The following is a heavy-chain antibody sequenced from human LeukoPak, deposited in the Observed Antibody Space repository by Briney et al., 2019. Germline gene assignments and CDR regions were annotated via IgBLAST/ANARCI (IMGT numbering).Heavy chain of an antibody. CDR1: GGSISSYY. V-gene: IGHV4-59*01. Sequence: PSETLSLTCTVSGGSISSYYWSWIRQPPGKGLEWIGYIYYSGGTNYNPSLKSRVTISVDTSKNQFSLKLSSVTAADTAVYYCASSPGPYYYDSSGYYSHDAFDIWGQGTMVTVSS. CDR3: ASSPGPYYYDSSGYYSHDAFDI. D-gene: IGHD3-22*01. CDR2: IYYSGGT. J-gene: IGHJ3*02.